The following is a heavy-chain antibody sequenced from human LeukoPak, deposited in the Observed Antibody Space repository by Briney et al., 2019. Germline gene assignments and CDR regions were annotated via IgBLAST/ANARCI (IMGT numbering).Heavy chain of an antibody. Sequence: RASVKVSCKASGYTFTSYGFNWVRQAPGQGLEWMGWIIAYNGNTNYAQKLQGRVTMTTDTSTSTAYMELRSLRSDDTAVYYCARAGYDLLTLAPDPANDYWGQGTLVTVSS. CDR1: GYTFTSYG. CDR2: IIAYNGNT. J-gene: IGHJ4*02. V-gene: IGHV1-18*01. D-gene: IGHD3-9*01. CDR3: ARAGYDLLTLAPDPANDY.